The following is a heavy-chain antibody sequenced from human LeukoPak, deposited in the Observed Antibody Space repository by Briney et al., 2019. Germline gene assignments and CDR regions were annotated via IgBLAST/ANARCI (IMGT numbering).Heavy chain of an antibody. CDR2: ISSSSSYI. V-gene: IGHV3-21*01. CDR1: GFTFSSYS. D-gene: IGHD6-13*01. J-gene: IGHJ4*02. Sequence: GGSLRLSCAASGFTFSSYSMNWVRQAPGKGLEWVSSISSSSSYIYYADSVKGRFTISRDNAKNSLYLQMNSLRAEDTAVYYCARVRSSSWYYFDYWGQGTLVTVSS. CDR3: ARVRSSSWYYFDY.